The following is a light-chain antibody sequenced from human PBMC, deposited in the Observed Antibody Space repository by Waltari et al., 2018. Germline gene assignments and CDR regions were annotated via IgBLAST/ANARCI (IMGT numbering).Light chain of an antibody. CDR1: HDIGNY. J-gene: IGKJ2*01. V-gene: IGKV1-33*01. CDR2: DAS. Sequence: DIQMTQSPSSLSASVGDRVTITCQASHDIGNYLNWYQQKPGKAPKLLIYDASNLETGVPSRFSGSGSGTDFSFTISSLQPEDIATYYCQQFDNLVYTFGQGTKLEIK. CDR3: QQFDNLVYT.